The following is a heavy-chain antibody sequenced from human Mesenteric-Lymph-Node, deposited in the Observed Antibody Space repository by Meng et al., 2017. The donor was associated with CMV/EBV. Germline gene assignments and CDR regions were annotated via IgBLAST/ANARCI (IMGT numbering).Heavy chain of an antibody. CDR2: IDSAGDTI. Sequence: GESLKISCATSGFTFSRYSVNWVRQAPGKGLEWIAYIDSAGDTIYYAASVKGRFTISRDNAENSLYLQMNSLRVDDTAVYFCARGLLAVAVDYWGQGTLVTVSS. J-gene: IGHJ4*02. D-gene: IGHD6-19*01. CDR3: ARGLLAVAVDY. CDR1: GFTFSRYS. V-gene: IGHV3-48*04.